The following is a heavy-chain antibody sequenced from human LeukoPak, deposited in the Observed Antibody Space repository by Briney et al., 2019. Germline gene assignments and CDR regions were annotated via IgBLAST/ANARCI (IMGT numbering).Heavy chain of an antibody. CDR1: GFTFSTYA. CDR3: ARHKDWTFDY. J-gene: IGHJ4*02. D-gene: IGHD3/OR15-3a*01. CDR2: IDSVRNT. Sequence: GGSLRLFCAASGFTFSTYAMTWVRQAPGKGLEWVSTIDSVRNTHYADSVKGRFTISRDISKNTLYLQMNSLRAEDTAVYYCARHKDWTFDYWGQGTLVTVSS. V-gene: IGHV3-23*01.